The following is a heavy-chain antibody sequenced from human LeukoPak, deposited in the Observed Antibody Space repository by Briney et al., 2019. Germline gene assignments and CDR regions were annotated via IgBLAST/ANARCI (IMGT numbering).Heavy chain of an antibody. CDR3: ARDDRSGADAFDI. Sequence: ASVKVSCKASGYTFTSYDINWVRQATGQGLEWMGWMNPNSGNTGYAQKFQGRVTITRNTSISTAYMELSSLRSEDTAVYYCARDDRSGADAFDIWGQGTMVTVSS. CDR1: GYTFTSYD. CDR2: MNPNSGNT. V-gene: IGHV1-8*03. D-gene: IGHD6-19*01. J-gene: IGHJ3*02.